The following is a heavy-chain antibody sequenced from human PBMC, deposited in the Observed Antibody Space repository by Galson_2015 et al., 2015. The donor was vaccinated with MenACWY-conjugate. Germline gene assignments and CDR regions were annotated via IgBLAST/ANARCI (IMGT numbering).Heavy chain of an antibody. CDR1: GGSFSGYY. D-gene: IGHD6-19*01. V-gene: IGHV4-34*01. CDR2: INHSRST. J-gene: IGHJ4*02. CDR3: ARTGPFPIAVAGYFDY. Sequence: LTCAVYGGSFSGYYWSWIRQPPGKGLEWIGEINHSRSTNYNPSLKSRVTISVDTSKNQFSLKLSSVTAADTAVYYCARTGPFPIAVAGYFDYWGQGTLVTVSS.